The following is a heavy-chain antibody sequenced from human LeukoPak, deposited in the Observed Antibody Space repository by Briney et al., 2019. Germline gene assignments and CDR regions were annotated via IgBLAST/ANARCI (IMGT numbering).Heavy chain of an antibody. D-gene: IGHD6-19*01. CDR2: IYHSGST. CDR1: GYSISSGYY. CDR3: AGHSSGWYKYFDL. V-gene: IGHV4-38-2*02. J-gene: IGHJ2*01. Sequence: PSETLSLTCTVSGYSISSGYYWGWIRQPPGKGLEWIGNIYHSGSTYYNPSLMSRVTISVDTSKNQFSLKLSSVTAADTAVYYCAGHSSGWYKYFDLWGRGTLVTVSS.